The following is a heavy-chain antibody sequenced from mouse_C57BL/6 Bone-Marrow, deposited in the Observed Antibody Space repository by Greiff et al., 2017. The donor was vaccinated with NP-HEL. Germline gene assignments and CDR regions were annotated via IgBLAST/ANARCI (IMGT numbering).Heavy chain of an antibody. CDR3: ARTSTVDLFAY. D-gene: IGHD1-1*01. Sequence: VQLKESGGGLVKPGGSLKLSCAASGFTFSDYGMHWVRQAPEKGLEWVAYISSGSSTIYYADTVKGRFTLSRDNAKNTLFLQMPSLRAEDKALYYCARTSTVDLFAYWGQGTLVTVSA. J-gene: IGHJ3*01. CDR1: GFTFSDYG. CDR2: ISSGSSTI. V-gene: IGHV5-17*01.